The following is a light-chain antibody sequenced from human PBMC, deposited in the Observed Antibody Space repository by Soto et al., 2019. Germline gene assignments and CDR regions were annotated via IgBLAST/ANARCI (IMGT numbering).Light chain of an antibody. CDR2: DVR. CDR1: SSDIGGYNY. CDR3: SSYTSTSPLYV. Sequence: QSVLTQPASVSGSPGQSITISCTGTSSDIGGYNYVSWYQQLPGKVPKLIIYDVRNRPSGVSDRFSGSKSGNAASLTISGLQAEDEADYYCSSYTSTSPLYVFGTGTKLTVL. J-gene: IGLJ1*01. V-gene: IGLV2-14*03.